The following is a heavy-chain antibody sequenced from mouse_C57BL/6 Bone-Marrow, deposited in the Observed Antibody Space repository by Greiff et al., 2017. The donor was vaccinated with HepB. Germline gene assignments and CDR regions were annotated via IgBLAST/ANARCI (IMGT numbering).Heavy chain of an antibody. V-gene: IGHV1-19*01. CDR1: GYTFTDYY. Sequence: LVESGASVKMSCKASGYTFTDYYMNWVKQSHGKSLEWIGVINPYNGGTSYNQKFKGKATLTVDKSSSTAYMELNSLTSEDSAVYYCAVVATDYWGQGTTLTVSS. CDR2: INPYNGGT. D-gene: IGHD1-1*01. J-gene: IGHJ2*01. CDR3: AVVATDY.